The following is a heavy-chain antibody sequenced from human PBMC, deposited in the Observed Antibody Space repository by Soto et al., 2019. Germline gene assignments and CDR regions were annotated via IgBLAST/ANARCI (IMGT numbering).Heavy chain of an antibody. CDR2: IGPKPANT. V-gene: IGHV3-23*01. CDR3: ATARHCSSDACPAAE. J-gene: IGHJ4*02. Sequence: EVQLLESGGGLVQPGGSLRLSCTASGFPFTTSGMLWVRQPPGDGLERVSAIGPKPANTNYRDSVKGRFTISRDNSKKTVFLQMSTLTAEDTALYYCATARHCSSDACPAAEWGQGTLITVSS. CDR1: GFPFTTSG. D-gene: IGHD2-2*01.